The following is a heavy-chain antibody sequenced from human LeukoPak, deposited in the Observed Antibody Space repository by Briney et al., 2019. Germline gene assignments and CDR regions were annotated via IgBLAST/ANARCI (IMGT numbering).Heavy chain of an antibody. V-gene: IGHV3-48*03. CDR3: ANSNYYDSSGYYYYYYGMDV. CDR1: GFTFSSYE. CDR2: ISSSGSSI. D-gene: IGHD3-22*01. Sequence: GGSLRLSCAASGFTFSSYEMNWGRQGPGEGMGWVSYISSSGSSIYYADSVKGRFTISRDNAKNSLYLQMNSLRAEDMAVYYCANSNYYDSSGYYYYYYGMDVWGQGTTVTVSS. J-gene: IGHJ6*02.